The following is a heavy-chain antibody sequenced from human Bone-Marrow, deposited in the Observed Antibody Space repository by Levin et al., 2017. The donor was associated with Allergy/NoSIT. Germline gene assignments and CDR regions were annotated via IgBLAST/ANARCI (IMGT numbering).Heavy chain of an antibody. D-gene: IGHD3-10*01. V-gene: IGHV1-18*01. J-gene: IGHJ6*02. Sequence: GESLKISCKASGYTFTSYGISWVRQAPGQGLEWMGWISTYNGNTHYAQKLQGRVTMTTDTSTTTAYMELRSLRSDDTAVYFCAREQEMANYYTSGRYGMDVWGQGTTVTVSS. CDR3: AREQEMANYYTSGRYGMDV. CDR1: GYTFTSYG. CDR2: ISTYNGNT.